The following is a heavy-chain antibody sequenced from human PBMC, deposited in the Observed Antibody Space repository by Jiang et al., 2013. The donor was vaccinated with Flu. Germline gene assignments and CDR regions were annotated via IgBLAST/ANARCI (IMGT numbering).Heavy chain of an antibody. D-gene: IGHD6-13*01. J-gene: IGHJ4*02. V-gene: IGHV4-39*07. Sequence: TCTVSGGSFSGSSYSWGWIRQPPGKGLEWIGSIYYSGGTYYNPSLKSRVTISVDTSKNQFSLKLSSVTAADTAVYYCARHLDNSWYGAFDYWGQGTLVTVSS. CDR2: IYYSGGT. CDR1: GGSFSGSSYS. CDR3: ARHLDNSWYGAFDY.